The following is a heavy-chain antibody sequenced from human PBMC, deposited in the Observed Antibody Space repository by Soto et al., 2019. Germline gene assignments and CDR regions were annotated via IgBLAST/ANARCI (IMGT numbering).Heavy chain of an antibody. D-gene: IGHD1-7*01. CDR3: AKGEGYKWNYDFDP. V-gene: IGHV3-11*06. CDR2: ISDSSSNT. Sequence: PGGSLRLSCAASGFTFSDYYMSWIRQAPGKGLEWVSYISDSSSNTNYGDSVKGRFTISRDNAKNLLYLQMNSLRAEDTAVYYCAKGEGYKWNYDFDPWGQGTLVTVSS. CDR1: GFTFSDYY. J-gene: IGHJ5*02.